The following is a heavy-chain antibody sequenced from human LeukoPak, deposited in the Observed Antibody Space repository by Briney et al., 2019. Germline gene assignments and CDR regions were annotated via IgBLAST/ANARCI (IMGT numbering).Heavy chain of an antibody. D-gene: IGHD4-11*01. CDR2: VSGSGGNT. CDR3: AKGDCSNYVRSYFDY. J-gene: IGHJ4*02. Sequence: PGGSLRLSCAASGFTFSSYAMHWVRQAPGKGLEWVSAVSGSGGNTYYADSVKGRFTISRDNSKNTLYLQMNSLRAEDTALYYCAKGDCSNYVRSYFDYWGQGTLVTVSS. V-gene: IGHV3-23*01. CDR1: GFTFSSYA.